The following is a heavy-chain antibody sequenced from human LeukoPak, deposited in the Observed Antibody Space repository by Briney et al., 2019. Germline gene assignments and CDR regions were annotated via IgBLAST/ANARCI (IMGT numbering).Heavy chain of an antibody. CDR3: ARDLSGWELQEY. CDR2: IKQDGSEK. V-gene: IGHV3-7*01. D-gene: IGHD1-26*01. Sequence: QPGGSLRLSCAASGFTFSSYWMSWVRQAPGKGLEWVANIKQDGSEKYYVDFVKGRFTISRDNAKNSLFLQMNSLRAEDTAVYYCARDLSGWELQEYWGQGTLVTVSS. J-gene: IGHJ4*02. CDR1: GFTFSSYW.